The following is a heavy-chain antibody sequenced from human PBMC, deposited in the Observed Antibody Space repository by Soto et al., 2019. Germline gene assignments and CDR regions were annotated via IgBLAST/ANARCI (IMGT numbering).Heavy chain of an antibody. Sequence: SVKVSCKASGGTFSSYAISWVRQAPGQGLEWMGGIIPIFGTANYAQKFQGRVTITADESTSTAYMELSSLRSEDTAVYYCARGPVDTAMVIPNYFDYWGQGTLVTVSS. CDR1: GGTFSSYA. J-gene: IGHJ4*02. CDR2: IIPIFGTA. V-gene: IGHV1-69*13. CDR3: ARGPVDTAMVIPNYFDY. D-gene: IGHD5-18*01.